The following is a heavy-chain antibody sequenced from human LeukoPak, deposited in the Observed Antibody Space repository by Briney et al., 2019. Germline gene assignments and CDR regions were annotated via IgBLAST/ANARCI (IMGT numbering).Heavy chain of an antibody. D-gene: IGHD2-8*02. CDR2: IYSSGST. CDR3: ARVSSWWDGYGDYYYNMDV. V-gene: IGHV4-59*11. CDR1: GGSIRSHY. Sequence: KPSETLSLTCTVSGGSIRSHYWGWIRQPPGKGLEWIGYIYSSGSTKYNPSLKNRVTISVETSKNQFSLKLSSVTAADTAVYYCARVSSWWDGYGDYYYNMDVWDKGTTVTVSS. J-gene: IGHJ6*03.